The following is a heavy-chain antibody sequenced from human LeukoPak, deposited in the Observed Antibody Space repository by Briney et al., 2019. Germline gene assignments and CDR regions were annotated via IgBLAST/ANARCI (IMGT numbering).Heavy chain of an antibody. CDR1: GFTFSTYV. J-gene: IGHJ4*02. D-gene: IGHD3-10*01. V-gene: IGHV3-23*01. Sequence: PGGSLRLSCAASGFTFSTYVKSWVRPAPGKGLEWVSTISASGIGTYYADSVKGRFTVSRDNSKNTLYLQMNSLRAEDTAVYFCANLRGSGSSYFDSWGQGTLVTVSS. CDR2: ISASGIGT. CDR3: ANLRGSGSSYFDS.